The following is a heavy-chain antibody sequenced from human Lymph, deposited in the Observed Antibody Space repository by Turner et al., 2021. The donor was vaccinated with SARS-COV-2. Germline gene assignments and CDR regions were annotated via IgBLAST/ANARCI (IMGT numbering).Heavy chain of an antibody. CDR2: IYPGDSDT. CDR1: GYSFTTYW. V-gene: IGHV5-51*01. D-gene: IGHD3-3*01. CDR3: ARREWGGSLGHIDY. J-gene: IGHJ4*02. Sequence: EVQLVQSGAAVKKPGESLKISCRPSGYSFTTYWIGWVRQMPGKGLEWMGIIYPGDSDTRYSPSFQGQVTISADKAISNAYLQWSSLKASDTAMYYCARREWGGSLGHIDYWGQGTLVTVSS.